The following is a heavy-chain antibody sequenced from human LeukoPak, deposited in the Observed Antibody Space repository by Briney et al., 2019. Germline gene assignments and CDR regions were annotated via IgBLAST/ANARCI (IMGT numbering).Heavy chain of an antibody. Sequence: ASVKVSCKASGYTFTGYYMHWVRQAPGQGLEWMGWINPNSGGTNYAQKFQGRVTMTRDTSISTAYMELSRLRSDDTAVYYCARGSRTVVRGVIKSPIRYFDYWGQGTLVTVSS. CDR2: INPNSGGT. CDR1: GYTFTGYY. V-gene: IGHV1-2*02. CDR3: ARGSRTVVRGVIKSPIRYFDY. D-gene: IGHD3-10*01. J-gene: IGHJ4*02.